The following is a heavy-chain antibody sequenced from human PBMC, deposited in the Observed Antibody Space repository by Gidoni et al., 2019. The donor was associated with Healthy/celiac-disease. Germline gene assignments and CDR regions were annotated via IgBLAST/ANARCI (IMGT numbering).Heavy chain of an antibody. CDR2: ISGSGGST. D-gene: IGHD3-3*01. V-gene: IGHV3-23*01. Sequence: EVQRWEAGGGVVQPGGSRRLAGAAAGATFSSDAMSWVRQAPGKGLEGVSAISGSGGSTYYADSVKGRFTISRDNSKNTLYLQMNSLRAEDTAVYYCAKDFIPIFGVVIGPDAFDIWGQGTMVTVSS. J-gene: IGHJ3*02. CDR1: GATFSSDA. CDR3: AKDFIPIFGVVIGPDAFDI.